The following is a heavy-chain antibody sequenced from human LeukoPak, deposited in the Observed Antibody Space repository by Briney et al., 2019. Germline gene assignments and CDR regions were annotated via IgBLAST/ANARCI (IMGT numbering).Heavy chain of an antibody. D-gene: IGHD5-24*01. CDR3: ARGDGYNPPFDY. CDR1: GYTFTDYY. J-gene: IGHJ4*02. V-gene: IGHV1-2*02. Sequence: GASVKVSCKASGYTFTDYYMHWVRQAPGQGLEWMGWINPNSGGTNYAQKFQGRVTMTRDTSINTAYMDLSRLRSDDTAVYYCARGDGYNPPFDYWGQGTLVTVSS. CDR2: INPNSGGT.